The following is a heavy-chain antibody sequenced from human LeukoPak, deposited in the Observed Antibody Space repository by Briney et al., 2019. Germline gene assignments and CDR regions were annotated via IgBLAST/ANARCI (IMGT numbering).Heavy chain of an antibody. V-gene: IGHV3-7*03. J-gene: IGHJ3*01. Sequence: GGSLRLSCAASAFTFGSYWMTWVRQAPGKGLEWVANINRDGSKNHFVDSVKGRFTISRDNAKNFLYLQMNSLRAEDTAVYFCARDSSPYCGDDCYFDAFDLWGQGTMVTVS. CDR1: AFTFGSYW. CDR3: ARDSSPYCGDDCYFDAFDL. CDR2: INRDGSKN. D-gene: IGHD2-21*02.